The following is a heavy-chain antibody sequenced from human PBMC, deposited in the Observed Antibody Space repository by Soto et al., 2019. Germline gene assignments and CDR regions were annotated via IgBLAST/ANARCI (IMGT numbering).Heavy chain of an antibody. CDR3: ARGGGITMVRGVIITRGLYYFDY. D-gene: IGHD3-10*01. J-gene: IGHJ4*02. V-gene: IGHV4-34*01. Sequence: SETLSLTCAVYGGSFSGYYWSWIRQPPGKGLERIGEINHSGSTNYNPSLKSRVTISVDTSKNQFSLKLGSVTAADTAVYYCARGGGITMVRGVIITRGLYYFDYWGQGTLVTVSS. CDR2: INHSGST. CDR1: GGSFSGYY.